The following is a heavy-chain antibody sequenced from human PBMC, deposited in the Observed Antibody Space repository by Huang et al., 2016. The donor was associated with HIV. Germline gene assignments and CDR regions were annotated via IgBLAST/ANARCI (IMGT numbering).Heavy chain of an antibody. CDR3: ARDRYLRYCTGGTCYSTWFDP. CDR1: GGPITSHY. V-gene: IGHV4-59*11. J-gene: IGHJ5*02. Sequence: QVHLQESGPGLVRPSETLSLTCTVSGGPITSHYWSWIRQPPGKGLEWIVNIYYTGTTYYNPSLKNRVTILTDTSKNQLSLKLSSVTAADTAVYYCARDRYLRYCTGGTCYSTWFDPWGQGTLVTVSS. CDR2: IYYTGTT. D-gene: IGHD2-15*01.